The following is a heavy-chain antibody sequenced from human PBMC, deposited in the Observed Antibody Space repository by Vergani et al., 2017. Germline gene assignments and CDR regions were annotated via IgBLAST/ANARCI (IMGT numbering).Heavy chain of an antibody. V-gene: IGHV1-69*01. J-gene: IGHJ3*02. CDR1: GGTFSSYA. Sequence: QVQLVQSGAEVKKPGSSVKVSCKASGGTFSSYAISWVRQAPGQGLEWMGGIIPIFGTANYAQKFQGRVTITADESTSTAYMELSSLRSEDTAVYYCARRTLNLSSGYYYANDAFDIWGQGTMVTVSS. D-gene: IGHD3-22*01. CDR3: ARRTLNLSSGYYYANDAFDI. CDR2: IIPIFGTA.